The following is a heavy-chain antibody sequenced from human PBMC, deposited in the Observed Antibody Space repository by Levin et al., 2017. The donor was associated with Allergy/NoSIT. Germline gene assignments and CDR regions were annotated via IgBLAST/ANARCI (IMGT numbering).Heavy chain of an antibody. V-gene: IGHV3-23*01. J-gene: IGHJ4*02. CDR1: GFTFSSYA. D-gene: IGHD2-2*01. CDR3: AKEGLVVVPAAFDY. Sequence: GESLKISCAASGFTFSSYAMSWVRQAPGKGLEWVSAISGSGGSTYYADSVKGRFTISRDNSKNTLYLQMNSLRAEDTAVYYCAKEGLVVVPAAFDYWGQGTLVTVSS. CDR2: ISGSGGST.